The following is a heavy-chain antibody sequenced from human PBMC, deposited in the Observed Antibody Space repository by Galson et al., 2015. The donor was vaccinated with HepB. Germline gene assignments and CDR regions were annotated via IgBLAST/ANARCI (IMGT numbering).Heavy chain of an antibody. V-gene: IGHV3-15*01. CDR3: TTGGSSGYYTPEEFDY. Sequence: SLRLSCATSGFTFSNAWMSWVRQAPGKGLEWVGRIKSKTDGGTTDYAAPVKGRFAISRDDSKNTLYLQMNSLKTEDTAEYYCTTGGSSGYYTPEEFDYWGQGTLVTVSS. CDR2: IKSKTDGGTT. CDR1: GFTFSNAW. D-gene: IGHD3-22*01. J-gene: IGHJ4*02.